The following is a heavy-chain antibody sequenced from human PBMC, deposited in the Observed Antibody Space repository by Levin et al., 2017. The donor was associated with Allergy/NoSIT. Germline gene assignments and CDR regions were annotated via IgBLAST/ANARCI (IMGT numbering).Heavy chain of an antibody. CDR3: AKEWWVAARPDPLFDY. CDR2: ISFDGSNK. CDR1: GFTFSSYG. J-gene: IGHJ4*02. V-gene: IGHV3-30*18. D-gene: IGHD6-6*01. Sequence: GGSLRLSCAASGFTFSSYGMHWVRQAPGKGLEWVAVISFDGSNKYYADSVKGRFTISRDNSKNTLYLQMNSLRAEDTAVYYCAKEWWVAARPDPLFDYWGQGTLVTVSS.